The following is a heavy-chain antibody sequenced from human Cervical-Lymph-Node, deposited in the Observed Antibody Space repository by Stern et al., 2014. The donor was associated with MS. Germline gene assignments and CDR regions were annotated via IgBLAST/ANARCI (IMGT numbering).Heavy chain of an antibody. J-gene: IGHJ6*02. D-gene: IGHD4-17*01. Sequence: VQLVESGVGVVQPGRSLRLSCAASGFIFRSYGMHWVRQAPGKGLEWVALIWFDGSNKFYADSVKGRLSISRDNSKSAMYLRLDSLRAEDTAVYYCARGGITVTPHYYGLDVWGQGTTVTVSS. CDR2: IWFDGSNK. V-gene: IGHV3-33*01. CDR3: ARGGITVTPHYYGLDV. CDR1: GFIFRSYG.